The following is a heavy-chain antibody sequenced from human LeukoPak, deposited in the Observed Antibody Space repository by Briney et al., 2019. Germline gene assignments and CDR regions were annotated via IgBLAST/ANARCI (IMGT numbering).Heavy chain of an antibody. CDR1: GGTFSSYA. D-gene: IGHD2-2*01. CDR2: IIPIFGTA. CDR3: ATRHLGYCSSTSCYWGVFDY. Sequence: GASVKVSCKASGGTFSSYAISWVRQAPGQGLEWMGGIIPIFGTANYAQKFQGRVTITTDESTSTAYMELSSLRSEDTAVYYCATRHLGYCSSTSCYWGVFDYWGQGTLVTVSS. V-gene: IGHV1-69*05. J-gene: IGHJ4*02.